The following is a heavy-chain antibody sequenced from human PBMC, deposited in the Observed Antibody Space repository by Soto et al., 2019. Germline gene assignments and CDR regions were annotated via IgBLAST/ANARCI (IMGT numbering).Heavy chain of an antibody. CDR2: INEDGRII. Sequence: EVQLVESGGGLVQPGGSLRLSCAASGFTFSNFWMHWVRQVPGKGLMWVSRINEDGRIINYADSVKGRFTISRDNARDTLYLEMNILGAENTAIFYCTRDIGGGGAYWGQGALVTVSS. CDR1: GFTFSNFW. J-gene: IGHJ4*02. V-gene: IGHV3-74*01. CDR3: TRDIGGGGAY. D-gene: IGHD3-10*01.